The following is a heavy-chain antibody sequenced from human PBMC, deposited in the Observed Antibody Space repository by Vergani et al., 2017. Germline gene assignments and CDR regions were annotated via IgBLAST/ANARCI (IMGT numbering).Heavy chain of an antibody. CDR1: QYPFTDYY. V-gene: IGHV1-2*02. CDR2: INPNSGGT. CDR3: ARDGLPWNSGRSWFDP. Sequence: QVQLVQSGAEVTKPGASVKVSCKASQYPFTDYYIHWVRLAPGQGLEWMGWINPNSGGTHYAQRFQGRVTMTRDTSINTASMELSGLRSDDTAVYYCARDGLPWNSGRSWFDPWGQGTLVTVSS. D-gene: IGHD1-7*01. J-gene: IGHJ5*02.